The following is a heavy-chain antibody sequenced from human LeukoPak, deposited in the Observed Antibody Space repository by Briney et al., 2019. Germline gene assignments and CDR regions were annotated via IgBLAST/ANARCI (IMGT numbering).Heavy chain of an antibody. D-gene: IGHD6-6*01. Sequence: GGSLRLSCAASGFTFSNYWMQWVRQAAGKELVWVSRINSDGSSTNYADSVKGRFTISRDNAKNTLYLQMNSLRAEDTAVYYCAVSLIGALDYWGQGTLVTVSS. CDR2: INSDGSST. CDR1: GFTFSNYW. J-gene: IGHJ4*02. CDR3: AVSLIGALDY. V-gene: IGHV3-74*01.